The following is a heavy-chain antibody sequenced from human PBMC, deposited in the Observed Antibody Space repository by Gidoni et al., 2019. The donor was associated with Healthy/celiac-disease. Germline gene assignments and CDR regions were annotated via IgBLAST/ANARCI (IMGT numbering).Heavy chain of an antibody. J-gene: IGHJ5*02. V-gene: IGHV4-34*01. Sequence: QVQLQQWGAGLLQPSETLSLTCAVYGGSFSGYYWSWIRQPPGKGLEWIGEINHSGSTNYNPSLKSRVTIAVDTSKNQFSLKLSSVTAADTAVYYCARGRGIAAPGGWFDPWGQGTLVTVSS. CDR1: GGSFSGYY. CDR2: INHSGST. D-gene: IGHD6-13*01. CDR3: ARGRGIAAPGGWFDP.